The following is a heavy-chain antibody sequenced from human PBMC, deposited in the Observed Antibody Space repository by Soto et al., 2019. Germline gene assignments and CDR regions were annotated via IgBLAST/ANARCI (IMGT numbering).Heavy chain of an antibody. V-gene: IGHV1-69*13. CDR2: IIPIFGTA. CDR1: GGTFSSYA. Sequence: SVKVSCKASGGTFSSYAISWVRQAPGQGLEWMGGIIPIFGTANYAQKFQGRVTITADESTSTAYMELSSLRSEDTAVYYCARGRYYYDSSGLYDAFDIWGQGTMVTVSS. D-gene: IGHD3-22*01. CDR3: ARGRYYYDSSGLYDAFDI. J-gene: IGHJ3*02.